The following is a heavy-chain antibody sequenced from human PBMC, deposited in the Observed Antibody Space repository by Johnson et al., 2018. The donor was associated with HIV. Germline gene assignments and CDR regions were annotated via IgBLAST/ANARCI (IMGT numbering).Heavy chain of an antibody. CDR2: INWNGGRT. Sequence: MQLVESGGGVVQPGKSLTLSCVASGLSFSNFGIHWVRQAPGKGLEWVSGINWNGGRTGYADSVKGRFTISRDNAKNSLYLQMNSLRAEDTAVYYCAKDLSGYSYGYGAFDIWGQGTMVTVSS. V-gene: IGHV3-20*04. J-gene: IGHJ3*02. D-gene: IGHD5-18*01. CDR3: AKDLSGYSYGYGAFDI. CDR1: GLSFSNFG.